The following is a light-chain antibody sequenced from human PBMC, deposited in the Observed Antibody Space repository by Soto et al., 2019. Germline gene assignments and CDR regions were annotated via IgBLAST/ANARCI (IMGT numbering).Light chain of an antibody. CDR3: QQYNKWPPA. CDR1: QSVSSN. Sequence: EIVVTQSPAALSVSPGERATLSCRASQSVSSNLAWYQQKREQAPRLLIFDAFTRATGIPARFSGSGSETEFTLTIRSLQSEDFAVYYCQQYNKWPPAFGQGTKVDIK. CDR2: DAF. V-gene: IGKV3D-15*01. J-gene: IGKJ1*01.